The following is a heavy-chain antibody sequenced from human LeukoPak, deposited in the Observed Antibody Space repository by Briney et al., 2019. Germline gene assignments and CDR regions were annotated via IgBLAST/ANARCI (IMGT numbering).Heavy chain of an antibody. CDR1: GFTFSSHS. D-gene: IGHD1-26*01. CDR2: IDRRGRSI. CDR3: TRERAPEVQRELDY. V-gene: IGHV3-21*06. Sequence: PGGSLRLSCVGSGFTFSSHSMNWVRQAPGKGLEWVSSIDRRGRSIYYADSVKGRFIVSRDNAQNSVYLQMNNLRDEDAAMYYCTRERAPEVQRELDYWGQGTLVTVSS. J-gene: IGHJ4*02.